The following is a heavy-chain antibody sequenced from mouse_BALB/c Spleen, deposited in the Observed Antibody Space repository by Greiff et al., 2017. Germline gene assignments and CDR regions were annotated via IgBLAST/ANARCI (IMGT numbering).Heavy chain of an antibody. J-gene: IGHJ4*01. D-gene: IGHD1-1*01. V-gene: IGHV5-9-3*01. CDR1: GFTFSSYA. CDR2: ISSGGSYT. CDR3: ARHGSSPYAMDY. Sequence: EVKLQESGGGLVKPGGSLKLSCAASGFTFSSYAMSWVRQTPEKRLEWVATISSGGSYTYYPDSVKGRFTISRDNAKNTLYLQMSSLRSEDTAMYYCARHGSSPYAMDYWGQGTSVTVSS.